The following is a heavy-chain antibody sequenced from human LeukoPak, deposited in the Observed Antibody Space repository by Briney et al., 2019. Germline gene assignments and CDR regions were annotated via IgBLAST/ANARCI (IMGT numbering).Heavy chain of an antibody. CDR2: IPSDGSDE. D-gene: IGHD2-21*02. CDR3: ARAVATAIRHGIDY. V-gene: IGHV3-30-3*01. Sequence: GGSLRLSCAASGFTLSRYAMHWVRQAPGKGLDWVAVIPSDGSDEYYADSVKGRFTISRDKSKNTVYLQMNSLRAEDTAVYYCARAVATAIRHGIDYWGQGTLVTVSS. CDR1: GFTLSRYA. J-gene: IGHJ4*02.